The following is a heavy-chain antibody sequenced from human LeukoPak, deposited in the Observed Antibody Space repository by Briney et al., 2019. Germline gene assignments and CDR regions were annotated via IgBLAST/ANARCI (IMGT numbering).Heavy chain of an antibody. J-gene: IGHJ4*02. V-gene: IGHV4-31*03. Sequence: SQTLSLTCTVSGDSISSGGYYWSWIRQHPGKGLEWIGYIYYSGRTFHNPSLKSRLTISVDTSKTQFSLKLTSVTAADTAVYFCVRLRAASGSFDYWGQGTLVTVSS. CDR2: IYYSGRT. D-gene: IGHD3-10*01. CDR3: VRLRAASGSFDY. CDR1: GDSISSGGYY.